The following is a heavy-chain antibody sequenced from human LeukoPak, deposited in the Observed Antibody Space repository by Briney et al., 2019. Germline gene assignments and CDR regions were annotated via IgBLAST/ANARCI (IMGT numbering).Heavy chain of an antibody. D-gene: IGHD2-2*01. J-gene: IGHJ5*02. CDR2: IGWNSGSI. V-gene: IGHV3-9*03. CDR1: GFTFDDYA. CDR3: AKGTTRPYAGSWFDP. Sequence: PGRSLRLSCAASGFTFDDYAMHWVRQAPGKGLEWVSGIGWNSGSIGYADSVKGRFTISRDNAKNSLYLQMNSLKPEDMALYYCAKGTTRPYAGSWFDPWGQGTLVTVSS.